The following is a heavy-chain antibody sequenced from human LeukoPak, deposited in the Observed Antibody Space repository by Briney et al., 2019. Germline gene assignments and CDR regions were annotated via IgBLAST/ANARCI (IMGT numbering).Heavy chain of an antibody. V-gene: IGHV4-39*02. CDR2: IYYSGST. J-gene: IGHJ3*01. D-gene: IGHD2-15*01. CDR1: GGSISSSSYY. Sequence: SETLSLTCTVSGGSISSSSYYWGWIRQPPGKGLEWIGSIYYSGSTYYNPSLKSRVTISVDTSKNQFSLKLSSVTAADTAVYYCARETRYCSGGPCYSAFDVWGQGAMVTVSS. CDR3: ARETRYCSGGPCYSAFDV.